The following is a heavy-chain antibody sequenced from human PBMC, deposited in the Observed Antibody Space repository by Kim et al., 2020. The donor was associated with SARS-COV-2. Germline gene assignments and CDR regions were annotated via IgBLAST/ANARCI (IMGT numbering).Heavy chain of an antibody. CDR1: GGSVSSHYC. D-gene: IGHD2-2*02. CDR2: ISPSGAP. CDR3: ATDTRAYTQFDY. Sequence: SETLSLTCAVAGGSVSSHYCWTLIRQPPGKGLEWIGTISPSGAPNYIPSLKSRVTISVDTSRNEFSLNLSSVTVADTAVYFCATDTRAYTQFDYWGQGT. J-gene: IGHJ4*02. V-gene: IGHV4-4*02.